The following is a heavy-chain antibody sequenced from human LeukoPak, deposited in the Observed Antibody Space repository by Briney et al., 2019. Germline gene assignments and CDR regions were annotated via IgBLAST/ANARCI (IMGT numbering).Heavy chain of an antibody. D-gene: IGHD3-22*01. CDR3: AKDVVHYYDTSGFDY. CDR2: IRYDGSNK. CDR1: GFTFSSYG. Sequence: GGSLRLSCAASGFTFSSYGMHWVRQAPGKGLEWVAFIRYDGSNKYYADSVKGRFTISRDNSKNTLYLQMNSLGAEDTAVYYCAKDVVHYYDTSGFDYWGQGTLVTVSS. J-gene: IGHJ4*02. V-gene: IGHV3-30*02.